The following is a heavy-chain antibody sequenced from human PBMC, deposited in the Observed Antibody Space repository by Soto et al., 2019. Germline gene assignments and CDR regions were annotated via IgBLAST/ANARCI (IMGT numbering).Heavy chain of an antibody. V-gene: IGHV3-11*05. CDR3: VSHARVNRGMDV. CDR1: EFTFSDYY. J-gene: IGHJ6*02. Sequence: QVLLVESGGGLVEPGGSLRLSCAASEFTFSDYYMGWVRQAPGKGLEWVSYISTSGGYTTYADSVKGRFTISRDIAKKSVYLQMNSLRAGGTAVYYCVSHARVNRGMDVWGHGTTVTVSS. D-gene: IGHD2-21*01. CDR2: ISTSGGYT.